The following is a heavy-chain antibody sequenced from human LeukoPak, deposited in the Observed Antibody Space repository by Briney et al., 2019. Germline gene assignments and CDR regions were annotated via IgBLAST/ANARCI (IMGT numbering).Heavy chain of an antibody. CDR1: GGTFSSYA. Sequence: GASVKVSCKASGGTFSSYAISWVRQAPGQGLEWMGGIIPIFGTANYAQKFQGRVTITADESTSTAYMELSSLSSEDTAVYYCAGRVPGLDYYYGMDVWGQGTTVTVSS. CDR2: IIPIFGTA. D-gene: IGHD2-2*01. CDR3: AGRVPGLDYYYGMDV. J-gene: IGHJ6*02. V-gene: IGHV1-69*13.